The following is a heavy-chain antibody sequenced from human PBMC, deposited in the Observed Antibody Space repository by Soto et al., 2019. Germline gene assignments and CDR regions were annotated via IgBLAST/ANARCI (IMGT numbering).Heavy chain of an antibody. CDR1: GGSISSHD. J-gene: IGHJ6*02. V-gene: IGHV4-59*11. CDR3: ARDGREASGMDV. CDR2: IYYRGST. Sequence: XTLSLPCTVSGGSISSHDWSWVRQAPGKGLEWIGHIYYRGSTSYNPSLRSRSTISVDTSNNQFSLKLNSFTTADTAVYYFARDGREASGMDVWGQGTKVTVSS. D-gene: IGHD1-26*01.